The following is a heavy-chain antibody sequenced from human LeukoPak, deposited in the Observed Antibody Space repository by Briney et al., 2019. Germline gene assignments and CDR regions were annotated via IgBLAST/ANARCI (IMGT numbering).Heavy chain of an antibody. CDR2: ISVGGGAT. Sequence: QPGGSLRLSCVDSGFTFKIYAMNWVRQTPGKGLEWVALISVGGGATHYAESVKGRFTISRDDSKNTLFLQMNSLRAEDTAVYYCAKDWTGNGDDAFDIWGQGTMVTVSS. J-gene: IGHJ3*02. CDR3: AKDWTGNGDDAFDI. CDR1: GFTFKIYA. V-gene: IGHV3-23*01. D-gene: IGHD3/OR15-3a*01.